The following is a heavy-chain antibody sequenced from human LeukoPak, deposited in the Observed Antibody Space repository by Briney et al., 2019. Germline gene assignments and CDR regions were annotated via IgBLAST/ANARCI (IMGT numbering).Heavy chain of an antibody. CDR3: ARDSMVRGVINYYYYYMDV. D-gene: IGHD3-10*01. Sequence: SETLSLTCTLSGGPISSYYWSWIRQPAGPGLECLGRIYASRSTDYNPSLRSRVTMSVYPSKNQCSLKLSSVTAADTAVYYCARDSMVRGVINYYYYYMDVWGKGTTVTISS. CDR2: IYASRST. CDR1: GGPISSYY. J-gene: IGHJ6*03. V-gene: IGHV4-4*07.